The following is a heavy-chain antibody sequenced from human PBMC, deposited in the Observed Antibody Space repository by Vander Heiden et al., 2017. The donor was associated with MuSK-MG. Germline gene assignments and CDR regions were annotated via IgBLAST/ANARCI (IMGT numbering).Heavy chain of an antibody. Sequence: EVQLVESGGGLVQPGGSLRLFCAAPGFTFSSYSMNWDRQAPGKGLEWVSYISSSSSTIYYADAVKGRFTISRDNAKNSMYLQMNRLRAEDTAVYYCARVSRTMIESLDYWGQGTPVTICS. J-gene: IGHJ4*02. CDR3: ARVSRTMIESLDY. CDR2: ISSSSSTI. CDR1: GFTFSSYS. V-gene: IGHV3-48*01. D-gene: IGHD3-22*01.